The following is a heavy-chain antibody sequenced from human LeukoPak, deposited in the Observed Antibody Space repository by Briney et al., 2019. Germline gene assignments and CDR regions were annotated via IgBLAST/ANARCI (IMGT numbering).Heavy chain of an antibody. Sequence: GGSLRLSCAASGFTFDDYGMSWVRQAPGKGLEWVSYISSANSHIYYADSVKGRFIISRDNAKNSLYLQMNSLRAEDTAVYYCARDLMRFLEWVNWGQGTLVTVSS. CDR3: ARDLMRFLEWVN. CDR1: GFTFDDYG. V-gene: IGHV3-21*01. CDR2: ISSANSHI. J-gene: IGHJ4*02. D-gene: IGHD3-3*01.